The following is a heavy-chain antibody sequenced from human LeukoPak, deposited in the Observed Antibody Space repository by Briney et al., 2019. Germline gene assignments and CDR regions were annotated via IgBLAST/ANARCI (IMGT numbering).Heavy chain of an antibody. V-gene: IGHV3-48*01. Sequence: GGSLRLSCAASGFTFSSYTMNWVRQAPGKGLEWVSYISSSSSPIYYADSVKGRFTISRDNAKHSLYLQMNSLRAEDTAVYYCAKVSSRLELTDYWGQGTLVTVSS. CDR1: GFTFSSYT. D-gene: IGHD1-7*01. CDR2: ISSSSSPI. CDR3: AKVSSRLELTDY. J-gene: IGHJ4*02.